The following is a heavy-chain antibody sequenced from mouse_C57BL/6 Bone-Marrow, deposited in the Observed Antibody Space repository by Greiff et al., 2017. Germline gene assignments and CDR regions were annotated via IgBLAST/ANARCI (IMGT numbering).Heavy chain of an antibody. Sequence: QVQLKQPGAELVKPGASVKLSCKASGYTFTSYWMHWVKQRPGQGLEWIGMIHPNSGSTNYNEKFKSKATLTVGKSSSTAYMQLSSLTSEDSAVYYCARYNLYYDYDWFAYWGQGTLVTVSA. J-gene: IGHJ3*01. D-gene: IGHD2-4*01. V-gene: IGHV1-64*01. CDR3: ARYNLYYDYDWFAY. CDR2: IHPNSGST. CDR1: GYTFTSYW.